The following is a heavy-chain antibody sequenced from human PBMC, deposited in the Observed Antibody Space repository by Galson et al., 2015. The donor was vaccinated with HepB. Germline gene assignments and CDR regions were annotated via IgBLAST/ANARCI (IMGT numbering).Heavy chain of an antibody. J-gene: IGHJ1*01. CDR3: SALGYYGEFFNN. D-gene: IGHD3-10*01. CDR2: IKGASGAT. CDR1: GCRGSDVW. V-gene: IGHV3-15*01. Sequence: ALRIACAASGCRGSDVWRSGGRQGPGKGVERSVRIKGASGATDYGTPVKGRFSSSRDEPKTRLYLQMNSLKTEDTAVYYCSALGYYGEFFNNWGQGTPVTVSS.